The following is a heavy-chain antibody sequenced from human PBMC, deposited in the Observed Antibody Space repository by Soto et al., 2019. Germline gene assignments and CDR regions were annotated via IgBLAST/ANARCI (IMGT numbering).Heavy chain of an antibody. CDR1: GYTFTSYA. J-gene: IGHJ3*02. Sequence: ASVKVSCKXSGYTFTSYAMHWVRQAPGQRLEWMGWINAGNGNTKYSQKFQGRVTITRDTSASTAYMELSSLRSEDTAVYYCAFDSSGYYRAFDIWGQGAMVTVSS. D-gene: IGHD3-22*01. V-gene: IGHV1-3*01. CDR3: AFDSSGYYRAFDI. CDR2: INAGNGNT.